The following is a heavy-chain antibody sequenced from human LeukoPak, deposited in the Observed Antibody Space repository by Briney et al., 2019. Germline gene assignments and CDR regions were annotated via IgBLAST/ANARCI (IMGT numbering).Heavy chain of an antibody. CDR2: IYYSGST. D-gene: IGHD2-2*01. CDR3: ARRGGSSLLNWFDR. J-gene: IGHJ5*02. CDR1: GGSISSYY. V-gene: IGHV4-59*08. Sequence: SETLSLTCTVSGGSISSYYWSWIRQPPGKGLEWIGYIYYSGSTNYNPSLKSRVTISVDTSKNQFSLKLSSVTAADTAVYYCARRGGSSLLNWFDRWGQGTLVTVAS.